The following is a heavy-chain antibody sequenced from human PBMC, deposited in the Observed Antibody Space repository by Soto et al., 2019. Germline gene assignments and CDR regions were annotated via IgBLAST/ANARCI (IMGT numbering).Heavy chain of an antibody. CDR1: GASISSYY. D-gene: IGHD2-2*01. Sequence: SETLSLTCSVSGASISSYYYTWIRQPPGKGLEWIGYMYHSGSTYYNPSLKSRVTISIDRSKNQFSLKLSSVTAADTAVYYWARVPDYWGQGSLVTVSS. J-gene: IGHJ4*02. CDR2: MYHSGST. CDR3: ARVPDY. V-gene: IGHV4-30-2*01.